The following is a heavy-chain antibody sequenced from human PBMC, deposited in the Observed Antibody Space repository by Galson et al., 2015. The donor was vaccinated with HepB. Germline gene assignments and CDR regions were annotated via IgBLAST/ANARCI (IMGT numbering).Heavy chain of an antibody. V-gene: IGHV1-69*13. CDR3: GSRRWRQLREGSY. D-gene: IGHD5-24*01. CDR2: IIPLFGTA. J-gene: IGHJ4*02. CDR1: GGTFSNFA. Sequence: SVKVSCKASGGTFSNFAINWVRQAPGQGLEWVGGIIPLFGTANYAQKFYGRVTITADESTNTDYMEVNSLISEDTAVYYCGSRRWRQLREGSYWGQGTRVIVSS.